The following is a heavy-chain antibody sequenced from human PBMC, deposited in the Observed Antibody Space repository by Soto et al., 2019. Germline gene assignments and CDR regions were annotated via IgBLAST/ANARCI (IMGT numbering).Heavy chain of an antibody. CDR1: GCSINSRGYY. V-gene: IGHV4-39*01. J-gene: IGHJ4*02. Sequence: SGPLSLTCTVSGCSINSRGYYRGWIRQPPGKGLEWIGSMFYGVSTYYNPSLKSRVTVSVDTSKNQFSLNLRSVTAADTAVYYCARLPSRHLVDYWGQGTLVTVSS. CDR3: ARLPSRHLVDY. D-gene: IGHD3-3*02. CDR2: MFYGVST.